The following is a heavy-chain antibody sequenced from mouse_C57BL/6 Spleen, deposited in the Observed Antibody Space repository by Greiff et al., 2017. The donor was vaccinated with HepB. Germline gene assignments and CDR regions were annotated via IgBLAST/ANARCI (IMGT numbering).Heavy chain of an antibody. V-gene: IGHV3-1*01. J-gene: IGHJ1*03. Sequence: EVKLQESGPGMVKPSQSLSLTCTVTGYSITSGYDWHWIRHFPGNKLEWMGYISYSGSTNYNPSLKSRISITHDTSKNHFFLKLNSVTTEDTATYYCAREGRLRRYFDVWGTGTTVTVSS. CDR3: AREGRLRRYFDV. CDR2: ISYSGST. CDR1: GYSITSGYD. D-gene: IGHD2-4*01.